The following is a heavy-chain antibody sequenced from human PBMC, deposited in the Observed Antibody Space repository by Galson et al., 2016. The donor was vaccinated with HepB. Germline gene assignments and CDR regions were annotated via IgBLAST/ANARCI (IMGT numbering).Heavy chain of an antibody. CDR2: ISGYNGNT. V-gene: IGHV1-18*01. Sequence: SVKVSCKASGYRFTTFGITRVRQEPGQGLEWMGWISGYNGNTKYAHKLQGRVTMTTEKSTNTAYMELRSLKADDTALYYCARASWEFPTNFDYWGQGTRITVSS. D-gene: IGHD1-26*01. CDR3: ARASWEFPTNFDY. J-gene: IGHJ4*02. CDR1: GYRFTTFG.